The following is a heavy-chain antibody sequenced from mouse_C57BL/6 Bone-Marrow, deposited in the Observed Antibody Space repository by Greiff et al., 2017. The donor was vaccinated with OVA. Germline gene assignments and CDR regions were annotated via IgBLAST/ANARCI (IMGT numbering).Heavy chain of an antibody. V-gene: IGHV1-15*01. Sequence: VQLQQSGAELVRPGASVTLSCKASGYTFTDYEMHWVKQTPVHGLEWIGAIDPETGGTAYNQKFKGKAILTADKSSSTAYLELRSLTSGGSAVYYGTRYFGYDVQGYWGQGTTLTVSS. J-gene: IGHJ2*01. CDR3: TRYFGYDVQGY. CDR2: IDPETGGT. D-gene: IGHD2-2*01. CDR1: GYTFTDYE.